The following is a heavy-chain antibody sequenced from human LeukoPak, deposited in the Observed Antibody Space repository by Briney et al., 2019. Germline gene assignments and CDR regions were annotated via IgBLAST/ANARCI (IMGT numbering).Heavy chain of an antibody. CDR3: ARDRPLVGASRNYYYYMDV. D-gene: IGHD1-26*01. CDR1: GGSISSSSYY. CDR2: IYYSGST. V-gene: IGHV4-39*07. J-gene: IGHJ6*03. Sequence: PSETLSLTCTVSGGSISSSSYYWGWIRQPPGKGLEWIGSIYYSGSTYYNPSLKSRVTISVDTSKNQFSLKLSSVTAADTAVYYCARDRPLVGASRNYYYYMDVWGKGTTVTVSS.